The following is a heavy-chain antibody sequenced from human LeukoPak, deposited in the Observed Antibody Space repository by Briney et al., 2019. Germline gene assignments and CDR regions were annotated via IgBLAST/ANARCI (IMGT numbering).Heavy chain of an antibody. CDR1: GDTFTTYA. D-gene: IGHD3-22*01. J-gene: IGHJ5*02. V-gene: IGHV1-69*06. CDR2: IIPMFDTP. CDR3: ARMSYYDSSGDNWFDP. Sequence: ASVKVSCKASGDTFTTYAIIWVRQAPGQGLEWMGGIIPMFDTPNYAQRLQGRVTITADKSTKTAYMELTSLRSEDTAVYYCARMSYYDSSGDNWFDPWGQGTLVTVSS.